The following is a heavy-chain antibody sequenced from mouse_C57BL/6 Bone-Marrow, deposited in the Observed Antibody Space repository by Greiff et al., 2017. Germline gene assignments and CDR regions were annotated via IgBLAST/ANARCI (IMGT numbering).Heavy chain of an antibody. CDR3: ARSLDGHYKGWYAMDY. CDR1: GFTFSDYG. D-gene: IGHD2-3*01. CDR2: ISSGSSTI. Sequence: EVNLVESGGGLVKPGGSLKLSCAASGFTFSDYGMHWVRQAPEKGLGWVAYISSGSSTIYYADTVKGRFTISRDNAKNTLFLQMTSLRSEDTAMYYCARSLDGHYKGWYAMDYWGQGTSVTVSS. V-gene: IGHV5-17*01. J-gene: IGHJ4*01.